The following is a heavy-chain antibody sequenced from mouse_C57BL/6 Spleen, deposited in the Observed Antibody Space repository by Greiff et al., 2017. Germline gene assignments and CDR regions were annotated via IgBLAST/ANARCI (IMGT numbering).Heavy chain of an antibody. V-gene: IGHV10-1*01. CDR1: GFSFNTYA. CDR3: VRHEPPYYYGSSYFWYFDV. D-gene: IGHD1-1*01. J-gene: IGHJ1*03. Sequence: EVKLVESGGGLVQPKGSLKLSCAASGFSFNTYAMNWVRQAPGKGLEWVARIRSKSNNYATYYADSVKDRFTISRDDSESMLYLQMNNLKTEDTAMYYCVRHEPPYYYGSSYFWYFDVWGTGTTVTVSS. CDR2: IRSKSNNYAT.